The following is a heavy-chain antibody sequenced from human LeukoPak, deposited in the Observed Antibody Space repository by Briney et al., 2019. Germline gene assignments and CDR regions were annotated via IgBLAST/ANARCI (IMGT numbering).Heavy chain of an antibody. Sequence: PGGSLRLSCAASGFTFRSDGMHWVRQAPGKGLEWVTFIGYEGSTKYYVDSVKGRFTISRDNSKNTLHLQMNSLRVEDTAVYYCAKDRSTNWSLDYWGQGTLVIVSS. J-gene: IGHJ4*02. CDR2: IGYEGSTK. CDR1: GFTFRSDG. D-gene: IGHD6-13*01. CDR3: AKDRSTNWSLDY. V-gene: IGHV3-30*02.